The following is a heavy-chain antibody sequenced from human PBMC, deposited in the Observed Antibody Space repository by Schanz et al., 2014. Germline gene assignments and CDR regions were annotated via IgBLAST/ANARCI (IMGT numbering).Heavy chain of an antibody. D-gene: IGHD3-10*01. J-gene: IGHJ4*02. CDR2: INPNSGGR. CDR3: ARGGVLVLPPGTVKKGNDY. Sequence: QVQLVQSGAEVKKPGASVKVSCKASGYTFTGYYLHWVRQAPGQGLEWMGWINPNSGGRNYAQRFQGRVTLTRDTSIRTAYMDLRSLLSDDAAVYFCARGGVLVLPPGTVKKGNDYWGQGTLVTVSS. V-gene: IGHV1-2*02. CDR1: GYTFTGYY.